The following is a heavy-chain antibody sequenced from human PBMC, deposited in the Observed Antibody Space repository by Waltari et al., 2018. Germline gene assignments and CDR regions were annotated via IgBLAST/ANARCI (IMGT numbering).Heavy chain of an antibody. J-gene: IGHJ4*02. CDR2: IYHSGGT. CDR3: AIDSSGYPRGFDY. V-gene: IGHV4-30-2*01. D-gene: IGHD3-22*01. Sequence: QLQLQESGSGLVKPSQTLSLTCAVSGGSISSGGYSWSWIRQPPGKGLEWIWYIYHSGGTYYNPSLKSRVTISVDRSKNQFSLKLSSVTAADTAVYYCAIDSSGYPRGFDYWGQGTLVTVSS. CDR1: GGSISSGGYS.